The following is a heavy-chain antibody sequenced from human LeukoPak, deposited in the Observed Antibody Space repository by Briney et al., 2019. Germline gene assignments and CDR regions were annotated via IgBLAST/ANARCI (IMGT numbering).Heavy chain of an antibody. Sequence: SETLSPTCAVYGGSFSGYYWSWIRQPPGKGLEWIGEINHSGSTNYNPSLKSRVTISVDTSKNQFSLKLSSVAAADTAVYYCARVKYSSPNYYYYYYMDVWGKGTTVTVSS. CDR3: ARVKYSSPNYYYYYYMDV. D-gene: IGHD6-6*01. CDR2: INHSGST. CDR1: GGSFSGYY. V-gene: IGHV4-34*01. J-gene: IGHJ6*03.